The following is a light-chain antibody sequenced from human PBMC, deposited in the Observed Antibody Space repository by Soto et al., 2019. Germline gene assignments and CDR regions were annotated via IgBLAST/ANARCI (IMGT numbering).Light chain of an antibody. CDR1: QSLLHSDGYNY. CDR2: LGS. V-gene: IGKV2-28*01. CDR3: RQVHETPT. J-gene: IGKJ2*01. Sequence: EIVMTQSPLSLSVTPGEPASISCRSSQSLLHSDGYNYLDWYLQKPGQPPHLLIYLGSKRAYGVPDRFSGSGSGTDFTLKISRVEAEDVGVYYCRQVHETPTFGQGTKLDIK.